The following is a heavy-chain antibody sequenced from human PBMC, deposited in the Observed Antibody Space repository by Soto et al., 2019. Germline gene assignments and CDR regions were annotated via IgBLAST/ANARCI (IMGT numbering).Heavy chain of an antibody. CDR3: ARQRYNWNQKYYFDY. V-gene: IGHV5-51*01. CDR2: IYPGDSDT. Sequence: GESLKISCKGSGYSFTSYWIGWVRQMPGKGLEWMGIIYPGDSDTRYSPSFQGQVTISADKSISTAYLQWSSLKASDTAMYYCARQRYNWNQKYYFDYWGQGTLVTVSS. D-gene: IGHD1-20*01. J-gene: IGHJ4*02. CDR1: GYSFTSYW.